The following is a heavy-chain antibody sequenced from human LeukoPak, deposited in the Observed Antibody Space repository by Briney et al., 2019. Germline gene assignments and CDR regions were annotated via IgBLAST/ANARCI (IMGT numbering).Heavy chain of an antibody. D-gene: IGHD6-6*01. CDR1: GCTFSSYG. Sequence: PARSLRLSCAASGCTFSSYGRHWVRQAPGKGLEWVGVIWYDGSNKYYADPVKGRFTISRDNPNHTLYLQMNSLRADDTAVYYCARDRYRSSIGWFDPWGQGTLVTDSS. CDR3: ARDRYRSSIGWFDP. J-gene: IGHJ5*02. CDR2: IWYDGSNK. V-gene: IGHV3-33*01.